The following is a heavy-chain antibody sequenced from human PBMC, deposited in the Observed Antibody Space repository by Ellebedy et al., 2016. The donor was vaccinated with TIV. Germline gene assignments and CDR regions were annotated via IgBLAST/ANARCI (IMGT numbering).Heavy chain of an antibody. D-gene: IGHD3-3*01. CDR2: ISGRGDNT. V-gene: IGHV3-23*01. Sequence: GESLKISXAASGFTFRNYAMNWVRQAPGKGLEWVSGISGRGDNTYYAESVKGRLTISRDNSRNTVDLQMNSLRAEDTAVYYCAKGTDVLRFLEWLSDWGQGTRVSVSS. CDR3: AKGTDVLRFLEWLSD. J-gene: IGHJ4*02. CDR1: GFTFRNYA.